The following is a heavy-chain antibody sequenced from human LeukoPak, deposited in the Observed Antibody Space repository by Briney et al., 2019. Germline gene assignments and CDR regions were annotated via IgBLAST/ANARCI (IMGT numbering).Heavy chain of an antibody. D-gene: IGHD1-20*01. CDR2: ISWNSGSI. CDR3: AKDRDYNWNFFDC. Sequence: PGGPLRLSCAASGFIFDDYAMHWVRQAPGKGLEWVSGISWNSGSIGYADSVKGRFTISRDNAKNSLYLQMNSLRAEDTALYYCAKDRDYNWNFFDCWGQGTLVTVSS. J-gene: IGHJ4*02. CDR1: GFIFDDYA. V-gene: IGHV3-9*01.